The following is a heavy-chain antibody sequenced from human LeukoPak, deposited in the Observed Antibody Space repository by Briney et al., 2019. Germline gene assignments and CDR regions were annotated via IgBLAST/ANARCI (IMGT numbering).Heavy chain of an antibody. V-gene: IGHV4-59*01. CDR1: GASISSYY. CDR3: ARERGPNCNKDCLFDP. Sequence: SETLSLTCTVSGASISSYYWAWIRQPPGKGLEGMDYIYYAGDTYYNPSLRSRVIISLDTSKNQFSLNLNSATAADTAVYYCARERGPNCNKDCLFDPWGQGTLVTVSS. J-gene: IGHJ5*02. D-gene: IGHD2/OR15-2a*01. CDR2: IYYAGDT.